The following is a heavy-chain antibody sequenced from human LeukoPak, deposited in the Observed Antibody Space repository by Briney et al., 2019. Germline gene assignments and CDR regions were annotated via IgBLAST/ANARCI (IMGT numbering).Heavy chain of an antibody. Sequence: GGSLRLSCAASGFTFSSYWMHWVRQAPGKGLVWVSRINSDGSSTSYADSLKGRFTISRDNAKNTLYLQMNSLRAEDTAVYYCASPDVAWGTYSSGWNLAWGQGTLVTVSS. CDR1: GFTFSSYW. D-gene: IGHD6-19*01. CDR2: INSDGSST. J-gene: IGHJ4*02. CDR3: ASPDVAWGTYSSGWNLA. V-gene: IGHV3-74*01.